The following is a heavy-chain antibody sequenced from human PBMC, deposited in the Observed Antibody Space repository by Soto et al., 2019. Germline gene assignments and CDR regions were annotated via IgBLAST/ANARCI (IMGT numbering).Heavy chain of an antibody. CDR3: ARGVQATVRY. V-gene: IGHV4-34*01. Sequence: PSETLSLTCTFYGLSFSGYYWSWIRQPPGKGLEWIGEINHSASTNYNPSLKSRVTISVDTSKNQFSLKLSSVTAADTAVYYCARGVQATVRYWGQGTLVTVSS. J-gene: IGHJ4*02. D-gene: IGHD3-10*02. CDR1: GLSFSGYY. CDR2: INHSAST.